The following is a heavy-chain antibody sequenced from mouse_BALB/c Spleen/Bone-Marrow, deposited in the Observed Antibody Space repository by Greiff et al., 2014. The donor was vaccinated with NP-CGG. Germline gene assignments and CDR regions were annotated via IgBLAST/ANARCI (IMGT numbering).Heavy chain of an antibody. CDR3: ARITTATGAMDY. V-gene: IGHV2-9*02. D-gene: IGHD1-2*01. J-gene: IGHJ4*01. CDR2: LWADGST. Sequence: QVQLKQSGPGLVAPSQSLSITCTVSGFSLTTYGVHWVRQPPGKGLEWLGVLWADGSTNYNSALMSRLSISKDNSKSQVFLKMNSLQTDDTATYYCARITTATGAMDYWGQGTSVTVSS. CDR1: GFSLTTYG.